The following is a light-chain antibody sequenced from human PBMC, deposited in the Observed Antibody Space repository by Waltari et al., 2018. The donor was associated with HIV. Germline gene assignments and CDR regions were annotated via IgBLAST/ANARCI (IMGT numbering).Light chain of an antibody. J-gene: IGLJ3*02. CDR3: QVWDTTSEHRV. CDR2: YDS. CDR1: NIGTKS. V-gene: IGLV3-21*04. Sequence: SYVLTQPPSVSVAPGKTARITCVGNNIGTKSVYWYQQKPGQATVLVINYDSERPAGIRERFSGSNAGNTATLTISRVEAGDEADYYCQVWDTTSEHRVFGGQTKLTVL.